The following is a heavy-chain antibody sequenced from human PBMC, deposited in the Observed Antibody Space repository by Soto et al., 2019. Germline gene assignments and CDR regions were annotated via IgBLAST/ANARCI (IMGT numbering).Heavy chain of an antibody. CDR3: ARAVTRSPYSGYDPFDY. Sequence: QVQLQESGPGLVKPSQTLSLTCTVSGGSISSGGYYWSWIRQHPGKGLEWIGYIYYSGSTYYNPSLKSRVTISVDTSQNQLSLKLSSVTAADTAVYYCARAVTRSPYSGYDPFDYWGQGTLVTVSS. J-gene: IGHJ4*02. CDR1: GGSISSGGYY. CDR2: IYYSGST. D-gene: IGHD5-12*01. V-gene: IGHV4-31*03.